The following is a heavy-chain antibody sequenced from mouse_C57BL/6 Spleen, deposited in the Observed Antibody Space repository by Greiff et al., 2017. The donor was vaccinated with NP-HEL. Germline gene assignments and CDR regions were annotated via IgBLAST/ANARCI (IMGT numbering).Heavy chain of an antibody. CDR3: AREGYGSSYYFDY. D-gene: IGHD1-1*01. Sequence: EVQVVESGGGLVKPGGSLKLSCAASGFTFSSYAMSWVRQTPEKRLEWVATISDGGSYTYYPDNVKGRFTISRDNAKNNLYLQMSHLKSEDTAMYYCAREGYGSSYYFDYWGQGTTLTVSS. CDR1: GFTFSSYA. CDR2: ISDGGSYT. J-gene: IGHJ2*01. V-gene: IGHV5-4*01.